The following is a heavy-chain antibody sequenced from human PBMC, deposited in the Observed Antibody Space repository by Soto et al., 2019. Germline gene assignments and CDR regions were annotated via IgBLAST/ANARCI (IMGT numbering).Heavy chain of an antibody. J-gene: IGHJ6*02. CDR3: ARNSGYCTNGVCYGDYYYGMDV. V-gene: IGHV3-30-3*01. CDR1: GFTFSSYA. D-gene: IGHD2-8*01. Sequence: GGSLRLSCAASGFTFSSYAMHWVRQAPGKGLEWVAVISYDGSNKYYADSVKGRFTISRDNSKNTLYLQMNSLRAEDTAVYYCARNSGYCTNGVCYGDYYYGMDVWGQGTTVTVSS. CDR2: ISYDGSNK.